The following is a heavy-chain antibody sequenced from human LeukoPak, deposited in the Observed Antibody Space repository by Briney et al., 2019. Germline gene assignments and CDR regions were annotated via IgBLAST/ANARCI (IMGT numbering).Heavy chain of an antibody. CDR3: ARSLPLPIAAAGTYYYYGMDV. CDR1: GYTFTSYY. V-gene: IGHV1-46*01. D-gene: IGHD6-13*01. Sequence: ASVKVSCKASGYTFTSYYMHWVRQAPGQGLEWMGIINPSGGSASYAQKFQGRVTMARDTSTSTVYMELSSLRSEDTAVYYCARSLPLPIAAAGTYYYYGMDVWGQGTTVTVSS. CDR2: INPSGGSA. J-gene: IGHJ6*02.